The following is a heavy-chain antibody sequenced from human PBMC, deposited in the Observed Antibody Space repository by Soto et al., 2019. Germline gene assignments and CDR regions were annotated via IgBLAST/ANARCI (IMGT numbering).Heavy chain of an antibody. J-gene: IGHJ5*02. D-gene: IGHD6-13*01. CDR1: GLTFSSFW. CDR3: TRDASRDSSARGWFDP. Sequence: GGSLRLSCAASGLTFSSFWMTWVRQPPGGGLEWVAHIGQDGNEKYYVDSVKGRFTISRDNAKNSLHLQMNSLRAEDTAVYYCTRDASRDSSARGWFDPWGPGTLVTVSS. CDR2: IGQDGNEK. V-gene: IGHV3-7*01.